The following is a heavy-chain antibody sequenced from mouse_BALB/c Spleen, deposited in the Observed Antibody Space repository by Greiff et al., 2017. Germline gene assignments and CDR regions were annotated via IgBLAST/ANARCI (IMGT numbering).Heavy chain of an antibody. J-gene: IGHJ2*01. CDR3: ARGGEIYDGYYFDY. Sequence: EVKVVESGGGLVQPGGSRKLSCAASGFTFSSFGMHWVRQAPEKGLEWVAYISSGSSTIYYADTVKGRFTISRDNPKNTLFLQMTSLRSEDTAMYYCARGGEIYDGYYFDYWGQGTTLTVSS. D-gene: IGHD2-3*01. CDR1: GFTFSSFG. CDR2: ISSGSSTI. V-gene: IGHV5-17*02.